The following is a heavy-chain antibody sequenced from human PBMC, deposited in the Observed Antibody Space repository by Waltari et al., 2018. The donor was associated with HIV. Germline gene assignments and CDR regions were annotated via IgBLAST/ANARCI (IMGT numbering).Heavy chain of an antibody. J-gene: IGHJ4*02. D-gene: IGHD2-15*01. CDR1: RFTFSSFA. V-gene: IGHV3-30*01. CDR3: AREVVPYYFDY. CDR2: ISYVGSNK. Sequence: VQLVESGGGVVQPGRSLRLSCAASRFTFSSFAVHWVHQAPGKGLEWVAVISYVGSNKYYADSVRGRFTISRDNSKNTLYLQMNSLRAEDTAVYYCAREVVPYYFDYWGQGTLVTVSS.